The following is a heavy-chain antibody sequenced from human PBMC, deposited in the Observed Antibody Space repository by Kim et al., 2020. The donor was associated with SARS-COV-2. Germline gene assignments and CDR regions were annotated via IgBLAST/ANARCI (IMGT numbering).Heavy chain of an antibody. J-gene: IGHJ4*02. CDR3: ARDRIAVSGYVDY. Sequence: GGSLRLSCAASEFTFSDYYMSWIRQAPGKGLEWLSYISSSGNTMYYADSVKGRFTISRDNAKNSLYLQMDILKAEDTAVYYCARDRIAVSGYVDYWGRGTLAT. CDR1: EFTFSDYY. CDR2: ISSSGNTM. D-gene: IGHD6-19*01. V-gene: IGHV3-11*01.